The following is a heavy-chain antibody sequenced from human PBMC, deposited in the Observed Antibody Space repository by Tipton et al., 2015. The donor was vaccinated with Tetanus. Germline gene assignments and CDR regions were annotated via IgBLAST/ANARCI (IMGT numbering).Heavy chain of an antibody. J-gene: IGHJ4*02. Sequence: QLVQSGAEVKKPGASVEVSCKASGYTFTSYYMHWVRQAPGQGLEWMGIINPSGGSTSYAQKFQGRVTMTRDTSTSTVYMELSSLTSDDTAVYFCARGHSPLYNWNFGYFDFWGQGTLVTVSS. V-gene: IGHV1-46*01. CDR2: INPSGGST. CDR3: ARGHSPLYNWNFGYFDF. D-gene: IGHD1-7*01. CDR1: GYTFTSYY.